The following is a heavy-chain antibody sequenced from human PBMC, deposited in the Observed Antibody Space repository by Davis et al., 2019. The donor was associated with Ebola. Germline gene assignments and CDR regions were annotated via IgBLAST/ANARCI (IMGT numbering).Heavy chain of an antibody. CDR3: AREAYYYDSTGYYYDIPDLFDY. CDR2: ISGSGGST. V-gene: IGHV3-23*01. CDR1: GFTFSSYA. J-gene: IGHJ4*02. D-gene: IGHD3-22*01. Sequence: GESLKISCAASGFTFSSYAMSWVRQAPGKGLEWVSAISGSGGSTYYADSVKGRFTISRDNSKSTLYLQMNSLRAEDTAVYYCAREAYYYDSTGYYYDIPDLFDYWGQGTLVTVSS.